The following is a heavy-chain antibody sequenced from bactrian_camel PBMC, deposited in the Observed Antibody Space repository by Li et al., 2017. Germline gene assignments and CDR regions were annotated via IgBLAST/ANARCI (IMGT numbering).Heavy chain of an antibody. CDR3: AAEGPNGGTFYKFGGIRVGFAY. J-gene: IGHJ6*01. D-gene: IGHD2*01. Sequence: HVQLVESGGGAVQAGGSLRLPCGEKSGYIDRNVCMAWFREAPGNEREGVGIIYYRGGSTYVADSVKDRFTISRDKAENTVFLQMDSLQPEDSGMYICAAEGPNGGTFYKFGGIRVGFAYWGQGTQVTVS. CDR1: GYIDRNVC. V-gene: IGHV3-3*01. CDR2: IYYRGGST.